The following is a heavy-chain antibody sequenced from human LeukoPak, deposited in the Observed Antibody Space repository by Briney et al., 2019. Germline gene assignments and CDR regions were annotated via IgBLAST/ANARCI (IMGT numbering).Heavy chain of an antibody. CDR2: ISSSGSTI. V-gene: IGHV3-11*04. CDR3: ARCQSTIFGVVPVDY. D-gene: IGHD3-3*01. J-gene: IGHJ4*02. CDR1: GFTFSDYY. Sequence: GGSLRLSCAASGFTFSDYYMSWIRQAPGKGLEWVSYISSSGSTIYYADSVKGRFTISRDNSKNTLYLQMNSLRAEDTAVYYCARCQSTIFGVVPVDYWGQGTLVTVSS.